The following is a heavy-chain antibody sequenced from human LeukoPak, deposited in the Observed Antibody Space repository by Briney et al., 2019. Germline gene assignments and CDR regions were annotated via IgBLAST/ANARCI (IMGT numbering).Heavy chain of an antibody. D-gene: IGHD6-13*01. CDR1: GYTFTGYY. J-gene: IGHJ4*02. V-gene: IGHV1-2*02. CDR3: ARVTGYSSSWYHY. Sequence: ASVKVSCKASGYTFTGYYMHWVRQAPGQGLEWMGWINPNSGGTNYAQKFQGRATMTRDTSISTAYMELSRLRSDDTAVYYCARVTGYSSSWYHYWGQGTLVTVSS. CDR2: INPNSGGT.